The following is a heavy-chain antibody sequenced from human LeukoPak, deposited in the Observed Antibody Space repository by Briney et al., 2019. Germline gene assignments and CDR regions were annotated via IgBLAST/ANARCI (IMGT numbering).Heavy chain of an antibody. CDR3: ARGGYYYDSSGYYPRH. V-gene: IGHV3-7*01. CDR2: IKQDGSEK. D-gene: IGHD3-22*01. Sequence: GGSLRLSCAASGFTFSNYWMSWVRQAPGKGLEWVANIKQDGSEKYYVDSVKGRFTISRDNAKNSLYLQMNSLRAEDTAVYYCARGGYYYDSSGYYPRHWGQGTLVTVSS. CDR1: GFTFSNYW. J-gene: IGHJ4*02.